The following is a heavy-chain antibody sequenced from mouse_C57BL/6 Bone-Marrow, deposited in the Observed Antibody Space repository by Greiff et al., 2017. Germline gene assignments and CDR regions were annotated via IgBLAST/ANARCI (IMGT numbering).Heavy chain of an antibody. CDR2: IDPANGNT. Sequence: VQLQQSVAELVRPGASVKLSCTASGFNIKNTYMHWVKQRPEQGLEWIGRIDPANGNTKFAPKFQGKATITADTSSNTAYLQLISLTSDDTAIYYCARFGYYSSSWFADWGQGTLVTVSA. CDR3: ARFGYYSSSWFAD. V-gene: IGHV14-3*01. D-gene: IGHD2-3*01. CDR1: GFNIKNTY. J-gene: IGHJ3*01.